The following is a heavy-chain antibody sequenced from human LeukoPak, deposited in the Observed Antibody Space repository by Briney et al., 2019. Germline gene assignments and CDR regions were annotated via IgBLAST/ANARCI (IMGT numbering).Heavy chain of an antibody. CDR1: GYTLTELS. CDR3: ATPKKRGEYSSGWYDAFDI. Sequence: ASVKVSCKVSGYTLTELSMHWVRQAPGKGLEWMGGFDPEDGETIYAQKFQGRVTMTEDTSTDTAYMELSSLRSEDTAVYYCATPKKRGEYSSGWYDAFDIWGQGTVVTVSS. CDR2: FDPEDGET. V-gene: IGHV1-24*01. D-gene: IGHD6-19*01. J-gene: IGHJ3*02.